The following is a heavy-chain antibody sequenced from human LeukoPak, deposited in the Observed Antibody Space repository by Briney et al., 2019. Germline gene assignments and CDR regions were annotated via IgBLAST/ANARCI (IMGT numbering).Heavy chain of an antibody. CDR3: ARTPDYYDSSGYYWEDY. CDR1: GGSISSGSYY. D-gene: IGHD3-22*01. V-gene: IGHV4-61*02. J-gene: IGHJ4*02. Sequence: PSETLSLTCTVSGGSISSGSYYWSWIRQPAGKGLEWIGRIYTSGSTYYNPSLKSRVTISVDTSKNQFSLKLSSVTAADTAVYYCARTPDYYDSSGYYWEDYGGQGTLVTVSS. CDR2: IYTSGST.